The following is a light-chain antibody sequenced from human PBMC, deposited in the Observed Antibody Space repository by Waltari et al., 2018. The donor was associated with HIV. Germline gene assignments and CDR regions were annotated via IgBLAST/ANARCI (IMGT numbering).Light chain of an antibody. CDR3: QSADSSGVDFVG. J-gene: IGLJ2*01. CDR2: KDS. V-gene: IGLV3-25*03. Sequence: DLTQPPSVSVPPGQTATITCTGDALTKQYGYWYQKKAGTAPVLLLNKDSERLSGIPDRFSGSSSGTRLTVTINGVRAEDEAEYYCQSADSSGVDFVGFGGGTKLTVL. CDR1: ALTKQY.